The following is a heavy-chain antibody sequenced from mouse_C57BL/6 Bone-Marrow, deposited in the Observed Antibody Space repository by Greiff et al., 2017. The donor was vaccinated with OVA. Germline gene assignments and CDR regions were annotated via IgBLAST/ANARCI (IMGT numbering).Heavy chain of an antibody. D-gene: IGHD2-3*01. V-gene: IGHV5-12*01. J-gene: IGHJ3*01. CDR3: ARQGWLLPFAY. Sequence: EVHLVESGGGLVQPGGSLKLSCAASGFTFSDYYMYWVRQTPEKRLEWVAYISNGGGSTYYPDTVKGRFTISRDNAKNTLYLQMSRLKSEDTAMYYCARQGWLLPFAYWGQGTLVTVSA. CDR1: GFTFSDYY. CDR2: ISNGGGST.